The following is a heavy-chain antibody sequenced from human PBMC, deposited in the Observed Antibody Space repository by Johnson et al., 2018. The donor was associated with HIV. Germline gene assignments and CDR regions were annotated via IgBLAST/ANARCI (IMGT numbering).Heavy chain of an antibody. CDR1: GFTLSSYD. CDR3: ATGNYYGSGSYAGYSAPFDI. V-gene: IGHV3-30*02. CDR2: MRYNGSDE. Sequence: QVQLVESGGGLVQPGGSLRLSCAASGFTLSSYDIHWVRQAPGKGLEWVAFMRYNGSDEYYADSVKGRFTISRDNSKNTLYLQMNSLRAEDTAVYYCATGNYYGSGSYAGYSAPFDIWGQGTMVTVSS. D-gene: IGHD3-10*01. J-gene: IGHJ3*02.